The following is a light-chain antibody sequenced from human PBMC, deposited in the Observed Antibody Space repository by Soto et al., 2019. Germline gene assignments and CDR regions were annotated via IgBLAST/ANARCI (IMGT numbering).Light chain of an antibody. CDR1: KMGDKY. CDR2: QDT. CDR3: QAWDISTVV. Sequence: SYELTQPPSVSVTPGQTASITCSGYKMGDKYVCWYQQKPGQSPVLVIYQDTKRPSGIPERFAGSNSGNTATLTISGTQATDEADYYWQAWDISTVVFGGGTKLTVL. V-gene: IGLV3-1*01. J-gene: IGLJ2*01.